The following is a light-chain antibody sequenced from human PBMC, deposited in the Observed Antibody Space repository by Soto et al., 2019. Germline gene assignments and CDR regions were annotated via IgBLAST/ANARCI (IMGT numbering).Light chain of an antibody. CDR3: QQFNHYPYT. CDR1: QDISSA. V-gene: IGKV1D-13*01. Sequence: AIQLTQSPSSLSASLGDRVTITCRASQDISSALAWYRQNPGKAPKLLIYDASTLESGVPSRFSGSGSGTDFTLIISSMQPADFATFYCQQFNHYPYTFGQGTKVETK. J-gene: IGKJ2*01. CDR2: DAS.